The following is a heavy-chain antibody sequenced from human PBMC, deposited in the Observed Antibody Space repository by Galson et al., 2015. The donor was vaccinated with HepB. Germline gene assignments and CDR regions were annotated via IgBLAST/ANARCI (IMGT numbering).Heavy chain of an antibody. CDR3: ASLRRDGYNRYGMDV. CDR1: GGSISSYY. CDR2: IYYSGST. Sequence: SETLSLTCTVSGGSISSYYWSWIRQPPGKGLEWIGYIYYSGSTNYNPSLKSRVTISVDTSKNQFSLKLSSVTAADTAVYYCASLRRDGYNRYGMDVWGQGTTVTVSS. J-gene: IGHJ6*02. V-gene: IGHV4-59*01. D-gene: IGHD5-24*01.